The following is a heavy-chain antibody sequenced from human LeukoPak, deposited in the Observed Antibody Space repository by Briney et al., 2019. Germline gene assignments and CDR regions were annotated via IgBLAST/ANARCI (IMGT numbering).Heavy chain of an antibody. CDR3: ARVPMVRRVYYFEN. V-gene: IGHV4-39*07. D-gene: IGHD3-10*01. Sequence: SETLSLTCTVSGASISSSTYYRGWIRQPPGKGLEWIGSIYYSGSTYYNPSLKSRVTISVDTTKNQFSLKLSSVTAADTAVYYCARVPMVRRVYYFENWGERALVTVSS. CDR2: IYYSGST. CDR1: GASISSSTYY. J-gene: IGHJ4*02.